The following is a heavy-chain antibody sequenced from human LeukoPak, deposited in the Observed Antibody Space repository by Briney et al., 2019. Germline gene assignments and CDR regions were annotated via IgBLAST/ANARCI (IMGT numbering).Heavy chain of an antibody. D-gene: IGHD3-10*01. CDR1: GITLSNYG. CDR3: AKRGVVIRVILVGFHKEAYYFDS. J-gene: IGHJ4*02. CDR2: LSGSGGGT. V-gene: IGHV3-23*01. Sequence: GGSLKLSCAVSGITLSNYGMSWVRQAPGKGLEWVAGLSGSGGGTNYADSVKGRFTISRDNAKNTLYLQMNSLRAEDTAVYFCAKRGVVIRVILVGFHKEAYYFDSWGQGALVTVSS.